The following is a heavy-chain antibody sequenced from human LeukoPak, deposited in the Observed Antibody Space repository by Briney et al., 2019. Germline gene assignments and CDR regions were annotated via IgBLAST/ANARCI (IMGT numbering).Heavy chain of an antibody. CDR1: GYSFTSYW. J-gene: IGHJ6*02. Sequence: GESLKISCKGSGYSFTSYWIGWVRQMPGKGLEWMGIIYPGDSDTRYSPSFQGQVTISADKSISTAYLQWSSPKASDTAMYYCARLGYYGSGSYSSNCYYYGMDVWGQGTTVTVSS. D-gene: IGHD3-10*01. CDR3: ARLGYYGSGSYSSNCYYYGMDV. CDR2: IYPGDSDT. V-gene: IGHV5-51*01.